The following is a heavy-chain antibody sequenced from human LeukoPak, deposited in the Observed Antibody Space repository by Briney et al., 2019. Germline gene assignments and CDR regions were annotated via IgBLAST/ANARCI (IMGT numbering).Heavy chain of an antibody. CDR3: ARSPRMLLGNFDY. Sequence: ASETLSLTCTVSGGSVSSGSYYWSWVRQPPGKGLEWIGYIYYSGSTNYNPSLKSRVTISVDTSKNQFSLKLSSVTAADTAVYYCARSPRMLLGNFDYWGQGTLVTVSS. CDR1: GGSVSSGSYY. J-gene: IGHJ4*02. D-gene: IGHD2-21*01. CDR2: IYYSGST. V-gene: IGHV4-61*01.